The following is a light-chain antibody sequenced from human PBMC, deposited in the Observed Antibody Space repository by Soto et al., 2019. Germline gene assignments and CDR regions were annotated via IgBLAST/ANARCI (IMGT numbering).Light chain of an antibody. CDR1: QSISSY. V-gene: IGKV1-39*01. Sequence: DIQMTQSPSSLSASVGDRVPITCRASQSISSYLNWYQQKPGKAPKLLIYAASSLQSGVPSRFSGSGYGTDFTLTISSLQPEDFATYHCQQTYSTPWTFGQGTKVDIK. J-gene: IGKJ1*01. CDR2: AAS. CDR3: QQTYSTPWT.